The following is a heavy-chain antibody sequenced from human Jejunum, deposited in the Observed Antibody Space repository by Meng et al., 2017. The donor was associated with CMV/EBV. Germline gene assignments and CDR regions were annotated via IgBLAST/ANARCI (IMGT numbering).Heavy chain of an antibody. CDR3: ARDSPLDGYSLLDY. D-gene: IGHD5-24*01. CDR1: GYTFTRYP. Sequence: QGRLLQSWSELKKPGALVKVSCKASGYTFTRYPMNWVRQAPGQGLEWMGWISTNTGNPTYDQGFTGRFVFSLDTSVSTAYLQINSLRADDTAVYYCARDSPLDGYSLLDYWGQGTLVTVSS. J-gene: IGHJ4*02. CDR2: ISTNTGNP. V-gene: IGHV7-4-1*02.